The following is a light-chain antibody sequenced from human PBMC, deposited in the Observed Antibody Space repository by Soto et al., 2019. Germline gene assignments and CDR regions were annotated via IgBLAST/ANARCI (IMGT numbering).Light chain of an antibody. Sequence: DVHLTQSPPFLSASVGDRFTITCRASQGIRSYLAWYQQKPGKAPKLLIYAASTLQSGVPSRFSGSGSGTEFTLTISSLQPEDFATYYCQQVSSYSITFGQGTRLEIK. CDR3: QQVSSYSIT. CDR2: AAS. CDR1: QGIRSY. V-gene: IGKV1-9*01. J-gene: IGKJ5*01.